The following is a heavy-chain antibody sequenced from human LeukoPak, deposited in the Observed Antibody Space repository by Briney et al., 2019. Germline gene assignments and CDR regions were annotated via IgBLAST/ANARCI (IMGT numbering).Heavy chain of an antibody. CDR3: ARDSPAGIAVH. CDR2: ISSSGSTI. D-gene: IGHD6-19*01. Sequence: GGSLRLSCAASGFTFSSYEMNWVRQAPGKGLEWVSYISSSGSTIYYADSVKGRFTISRDNAKNSLYLQMNSLRAEDTAVYYCARDSPAGIAVHWGQGTLVTVSS. V-gene: IGHV3-48*03. CDR1: GFTFSSYE. J-gene: IGHJ4*02.